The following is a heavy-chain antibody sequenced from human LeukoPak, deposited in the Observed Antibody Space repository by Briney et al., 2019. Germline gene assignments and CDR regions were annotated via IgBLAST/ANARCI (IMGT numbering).Heavy chain of an antibody. V-gene: IGHV3-23*01. CDR3: ATQGYCSSTSCYVSYYYGMDV. Sequence: GGSLRLSCAASGFTFSSYAMSWVRQAPGKGLEWVSAISGSGGSTYYADSVKGRFTISRDNSKNTLYLQMNSLRAEDTAVYYCATQGYCSSTSCYVSYYYGMDVWGKGTTVTVSS. CDR1: GFTFSSYA. D-gene: IGHD2-2*01. J-gene: IGHJ6*04. CDR2: ISGSGGST.